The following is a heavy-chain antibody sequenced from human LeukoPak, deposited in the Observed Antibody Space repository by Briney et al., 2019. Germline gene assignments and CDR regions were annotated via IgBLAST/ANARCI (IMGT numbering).Heavy chain of an antibody. J-gene: IGHJ4*02. CDR2: ISGSGGST. CDR3: AKDRFHYGSGSYFGY. Sequence: GGSLGLSCAASGFTFSSYAMSWVRQAPGKGLEWDSAISGSGGSTYYADSVKGRFTISRDNSKNTLYLQMNSLRAEDTAVYYCAKDRFHYGSGSYFGYWGQGTLVTVSS. V-gene: IGHV3-23*01. D-gene: IGHD3-10*01. CDR1: GFTFSSYA.